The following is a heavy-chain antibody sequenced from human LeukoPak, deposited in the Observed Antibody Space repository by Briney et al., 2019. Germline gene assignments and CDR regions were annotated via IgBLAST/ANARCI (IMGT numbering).Heavy chain of an antibody. CDR1: GGSISSSSYY. J-gene: IGHJ4*02. V-gene: IGHV4-39*01. CDR2: IYYSGST. Sequence: SETLSLTCTVSGGSISSSSYYWRWIRQPPGKGLEWIGSIYYSGSTYYNPSLKSRVTISVDTSKNQFSLKLSSVTAADTAVYYCGRRAVLWFGERWGQGTLVTVSS. D-gene: IGHD3-10*01. CDR3: GRRAVLWFGER.